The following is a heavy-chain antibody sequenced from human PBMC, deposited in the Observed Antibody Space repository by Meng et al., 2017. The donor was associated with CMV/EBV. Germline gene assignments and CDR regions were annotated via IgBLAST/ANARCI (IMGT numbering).Heavy chain of an antibody. CDR3: ADYSGSYWGPHYGLDV. CDR2: IIPILGIA. CDR1: GGTFSSYT. J-gene: IGHJ6*02. Sequence: SVKVSCKASGGTFSSYTISWVRQAPGQGLEWMGRIIPILGIANYAQKFQGRVTITADKSTSTAYMELSSLRSEDTAVYYCADYSGSYWGPHYGLDVWGQGTTVTVSS. D-gene: IGHD1-26*01. V-gene: IGHV1-69*02.